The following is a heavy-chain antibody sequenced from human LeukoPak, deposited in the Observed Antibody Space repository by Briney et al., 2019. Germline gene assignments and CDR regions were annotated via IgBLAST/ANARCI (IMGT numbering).Heavy chain of an antibody. Sequence: PSQTLSLTCTVSGGSISSGGYYWSWIRQPPGKGLEWIGYIYHSGSTYYNPSLKSRVTISVDRSKNQFSLKLSSVTAADTAVYYCARDPPPGGSGPGYWGQGTLVTVSS. CDR1: GGSISSGGYY. J-gene: IGHJ4*02. CDR2: IYHSGST. V-gene: IGHV4-30-2*01. D-gene: IGHD3-10*01. CDR3: ARDPPPGGSGPGY.